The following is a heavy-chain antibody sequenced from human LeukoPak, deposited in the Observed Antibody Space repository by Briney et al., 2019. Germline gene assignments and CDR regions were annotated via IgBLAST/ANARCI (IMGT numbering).Heavy chain of an antibody. CDR3: ARVGDYGDYVNWFDP. CDR2: IYYSGST. J-gene: IGHJ5*02. D-gene: IGHD4-17*01. Sequence: PSETLSLTCTVSGGSISSGDYYWSWIRQPPGKGLEWIGYIYYSGSTYYNPSLKSRVTISVDTSKNQFSLKLSSVTAADTAIYYCARVGDYGDYVNWFDPWGPGTLVTVSS. V-gene: IGHV4-30-4*01. CDR1: GGSISSGDYY.